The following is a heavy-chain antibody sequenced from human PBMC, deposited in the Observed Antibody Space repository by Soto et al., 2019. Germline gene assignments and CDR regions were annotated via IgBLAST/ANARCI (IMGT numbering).Heavy chain of an antibody. D-gene: IGHD2-15*01. V-gene: IGHV1-69*04. Sequence: ASVKVSCKASGGTFSSYTISWVRQAPGQGLEWMGRIIPILGIANYAQKFQGRVTMTGDKSTSTAYMELSRLRSDDTAVYYFARDSGGGGTPTFYYYYGMDVWGQGTTVTVSS. CDR2: IIPILGIA. J-gene: IGHJ6*02. CDR3: ARDSGGGGTPTFYYYYGMDV. CDR1: GGTFSSYT.